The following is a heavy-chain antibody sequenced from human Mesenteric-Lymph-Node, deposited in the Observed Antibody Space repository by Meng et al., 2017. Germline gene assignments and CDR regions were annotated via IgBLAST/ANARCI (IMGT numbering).Heavy chain of an antibody. CDR2: IKPDGTER. CDR1: GFSFSTSW. D-gene: IGHD1-26*01. V-gene: IGHV3-7*03. CDR3: AKGGRQELLRGYFDY. J-gene: IGHJ4*02. Sequence: GESLKISCVASGFSFSTSWMSWVRQAPGKGLEWVAYIKPDGTERYYVDSVRGRFTSSRDSAKNSLYLQMNSLRAEDMALYYCAKGGRQELLRGYFDYWGQGTLVTVSS.